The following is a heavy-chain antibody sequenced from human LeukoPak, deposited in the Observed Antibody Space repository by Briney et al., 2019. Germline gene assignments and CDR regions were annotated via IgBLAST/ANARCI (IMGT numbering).Heavy chain of an antibody. D-gene: IGHD3-22*01. CDR3: AREQGSMIVVRTTSWYFDL. CDR1: GFTLSHYW. CDR2: KNQDGSEI. V-gene: IGHV3-7*03. Sequence: GGPLRLSCAASGFTLSHYWMSWLRKAPGKGLEGLANKNQDGSEIYYVDSVKGRFTISRDNGQNLLDLQNNSLRADDTAVLYCAREQGSMIVVRTTSWYFDLWGRGTLVTVS. J-gene: IGHJ2*01.